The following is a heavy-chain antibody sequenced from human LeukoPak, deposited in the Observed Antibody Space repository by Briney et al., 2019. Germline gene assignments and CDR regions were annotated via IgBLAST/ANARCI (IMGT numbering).Heavy chain of an antibody. CDR1: GFTFSSYA. V-gene: IGHV3-30*04. D-gene: IGHD2-15*01. Sequence: GGSLRLSCAASGFTFSSYAMHWVRQAPGKGLEWVALISYDGRNKYYADSVKGRFTISRDNSKNMLYLQMNILRAEDTAVYYCARWAQDRFDYWGQGTLVTVSS. CDR3: ARWAQDRFDY. CDR2: ISYDGRNK. J-gene: IGHJ4*02.